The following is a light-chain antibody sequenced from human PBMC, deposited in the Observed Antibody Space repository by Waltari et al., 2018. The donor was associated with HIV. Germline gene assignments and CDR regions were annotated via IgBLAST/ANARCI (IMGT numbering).Light chain of an antibody. CDR1: TSNVGTIYL. V-gene: IGLV1-40*01. Sequence: QSVLTQPPSVSGAPGQRVTISCSGSTSNVGTIYLLHWYQQLPGMATKLLISGDSNRPSGVPDRFSASKSGTSGSLTITGLQPEDEADYYCQTFDITLGGFYVFVTGTKVTVL. CDR3: QTFDITLGGFYV. CDR2: GDS. J-gene: IGLJ1*01.